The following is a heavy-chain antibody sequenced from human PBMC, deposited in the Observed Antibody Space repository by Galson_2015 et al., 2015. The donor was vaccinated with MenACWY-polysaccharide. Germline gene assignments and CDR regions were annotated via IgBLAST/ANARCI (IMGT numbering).Heavy chain of an antibody. CDR2: SGST. Sequence: SGSTNYNPSLKSRVTISVDTSKNQFSLKLSSVTAADTAVYYCARGRGRTDCSGDECLDPKGGVYWGQGTLVTVSS. V-gene: IGHV4-34*01. CDR3: ARGRGRTDCSGDECLDPKGGVY. J-gene: IGHJ4*02. D-gene: IGHD2-15*01.